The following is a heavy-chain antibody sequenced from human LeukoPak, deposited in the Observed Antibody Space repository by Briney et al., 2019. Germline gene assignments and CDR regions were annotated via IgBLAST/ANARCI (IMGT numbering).Heavy chain of an antibody. CDR3: ARGSGSRAHYNWFDP. J-gene: IGHJ5*02. CDR2: MNPNSGNT. Sequence: ASVRVSCKASGYTFTSYDINWVRQATGQGLEWMGWMNPNSGNTGYAQKFQGRVTITRNTSISTAYMELSSLRSEDTAVYYCARGSGSRAHYNWFDPWGQGTLVTVSS. V-gene: IGHV1-8*03. CDR1: GYTFTSYD. D-gene: IGHD1-26*01.